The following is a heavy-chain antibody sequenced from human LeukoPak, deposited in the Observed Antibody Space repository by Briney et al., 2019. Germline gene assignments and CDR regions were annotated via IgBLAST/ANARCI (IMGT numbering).Heavy chain of an antibody. CDR2: IYSGGST. CDR1: GFTVSSNY. D-gene: IGHD6-19*01. J-gene: IGHJ4*02. Sequence: PGGSLRLSCAASGFTVSSNYMSWVRQAPGKGLEWVSVIYSGGSTYYADSVKGRFTISRDNSKNTLYLQMNSLRAEDTAVYYCARDSGYSSGWLDYWGQGTLVTLST. CDR3: ARDSGYSSGWLDY. V-gene: IGHV3-53*01.